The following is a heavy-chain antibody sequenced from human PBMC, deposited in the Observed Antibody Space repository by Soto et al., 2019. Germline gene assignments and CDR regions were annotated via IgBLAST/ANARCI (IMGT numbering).Heavy chain of an antibody. CDR2: ISAYNGNT. J-gene: IGHJ4*02. Sequence: ASVKVSCKASGYTFTSYGISWVRQAPGQGLEWMGWISAYNGNTNYAQKLQGRVTMTTDTSTSTAYTELRSLRSDDTAVYYCAREGYCSGGSCRHFDYWGQGTLVTVSS. V-gene: IGHV1-18*01. CDR1: GYTFTSYG. CDR3: AREGYCSGGSCRHFDY. D-gene: IGHD2-15*01.